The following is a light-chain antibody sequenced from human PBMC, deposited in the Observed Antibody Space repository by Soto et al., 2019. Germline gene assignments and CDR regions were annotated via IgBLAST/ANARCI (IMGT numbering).Light chain of an antibody. CDR1: QGFSNS. CDR2: GAS. V-gene: IGKV1-27*01. J-gene: IGKJ4*01. Sequence: DILMTQSPSSLTAAIGDRVTISCRASQGFSNSLAWYQQKPGKVPTLLIYGASILQSGVPSRFSGSGSGTEFTLTISCLQPEDVATYFCQKYDSAPLIFGGGTKVEIK. CDR3: QKYDSAPLI.